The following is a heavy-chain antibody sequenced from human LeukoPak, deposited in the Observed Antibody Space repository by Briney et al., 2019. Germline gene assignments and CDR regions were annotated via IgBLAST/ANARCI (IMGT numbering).Heavy chain of an antibody. CDR3: AKDFRPYSSSWYYFDY. V-gene: IGHV3-30*02. Sequence: GGPLRLSCAAAGFPFISYGMHWVRQAPGKGLEGVAFIRYDGSNKYYADSVKGRFTISRDNSKNTLYLQMNSLRAEDTAVYYCAKDFRPYSSSWYYFDYWGQGTLVTVSS. CDR2: IRYDGSNK. CDR1: GFPFISYG. J-gene: IGHJ4*02. D-gene: IGHD6-13*01.